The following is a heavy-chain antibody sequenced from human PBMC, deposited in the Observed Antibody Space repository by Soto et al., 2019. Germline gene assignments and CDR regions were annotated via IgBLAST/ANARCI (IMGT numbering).Heavy chain of an antibody. V-gene: IGHV1-3*01. CDR2: INAGNGNT. D-gene: IGHD3-10*01. CDR1: GYTFTSYA. J-gene: IGHJ6*03. Sequence: ASVKVSCKASGYTFTSYAMHWVRQAPGQRLEWMGWINAGNGNTKYSQKFQGRVTITRDTSASTAYMELSSLRSEDTAVYYCVIGSGSYWSYYYMDVWGKGTTVTVSS. CDR3: VIGSGSYWSYYYMDV.